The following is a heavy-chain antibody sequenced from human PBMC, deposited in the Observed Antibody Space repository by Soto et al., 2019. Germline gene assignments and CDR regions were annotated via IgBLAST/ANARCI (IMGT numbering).Heavy chain of an antibody. Sequence: GGSLRLSCAASGITFSSHYMTWVRQAPGKGLEGVASIKEDGDERYYVDSVKGRFTISRDNAKHSLSLEMNSLRADDTAVYYCARSMFYGDSSFYRCFDSWGQGTLVTVSS. V-gene: IGHV3-7*05. CDR3: ARSMFYGDSSFYRCFDS. D-gene: IGHD3-22*01. CDR2: IKEDGDER. J-gene: IGHJ4*02. CDR1: GITFSSHY.